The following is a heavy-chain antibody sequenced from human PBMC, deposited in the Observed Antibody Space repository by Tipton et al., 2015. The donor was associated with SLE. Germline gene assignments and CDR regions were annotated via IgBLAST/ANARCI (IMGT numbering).Heavy chain of an antibody. J-gene: IGHJ6*02. V-gene: IGHV1-69*01. Sequence: QVQLVQSGPEVKKPGSSVKVSCKASGGTFSTYAISWVRQAPGQGLEWMGGIMPMYGTTNYSQKFQGRLTITADESTGTAYMELSRLRFEDTAVYYCERESYSGYDSGYYYYGMDVWGQGTSVNVSS. CDR2: IMPMYGTT. CDR3: ERESYSGYDSGYYYYGMDV. D-gene: IGHD5-12*01. CDR1: GGTFSTYA.